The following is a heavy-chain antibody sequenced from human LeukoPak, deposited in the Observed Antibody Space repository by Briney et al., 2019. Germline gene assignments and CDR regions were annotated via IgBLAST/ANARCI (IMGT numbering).Heavy chain of an antibody. V-gene: IGHV1-18*01. J-gene: IGHJ3*02. CDR3: ATQDSGSYMANAFDI. D-gene: IGHD1-26*01. Sequence: ASVKVSCTASGYTFTSYGISWVRQAPGQGLEWMGWISAYNGITNYAQTLQGRVTMTTDTSTSTAYMELRSLRSDDTAVYYCATQDSGSYMANAFDIWGQGTMVTVSS. CDR2: ISAYNGIT. CDR1: GYTFTSYG.